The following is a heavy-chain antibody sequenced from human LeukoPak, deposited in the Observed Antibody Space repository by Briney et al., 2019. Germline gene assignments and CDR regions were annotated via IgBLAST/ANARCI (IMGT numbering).Heavy chain of an antibody. D-gene: IGHD3-10*01. CDR2: IYYSGST. CDR3: ARHFFPSDSGSFRTPFDY. CDR1: GGSISSYY. V-gene: IGHV4-59*08. Sequence: SETLSLTCTVSGGSISSYYWSWIRQPPGKGLEWIGYIYYSGSTYYNPSLKSRVTTSVDTSKNQFSLKLSSVTAADTAVYYCARHFFPSDSGSFRTPFDYWGQGALVTVSS. J-gene: IGHJ4*02.